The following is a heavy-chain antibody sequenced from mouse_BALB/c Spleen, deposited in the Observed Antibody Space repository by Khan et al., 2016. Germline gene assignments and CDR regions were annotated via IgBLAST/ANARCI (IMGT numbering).Heavy chain of an antibody. CDR2: ISHSGST. J-gene: IGHJ4*01. CDR1: GDSITSGY. V-gene: IGHV3-8*02. CDR3: APYDVNTDVRGMAY. Sequence: EVQLQESGPSLVKLSQTLSLTCSVTGDSITSGYWNWIRKFPGNKLEYMGYISHSGSTYYNPSLKSRISITRDTSKNQYYLQLNSVTTEDTATYYVAPYDVNTDVRGMAYWGQGTSVTVSS.